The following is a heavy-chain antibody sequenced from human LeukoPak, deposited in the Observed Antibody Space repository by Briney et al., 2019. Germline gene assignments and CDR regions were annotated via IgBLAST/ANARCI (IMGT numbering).Heavy chain of an antibody. Sequence: ASVKVSCKASGYTFTGYYMHWVRQAPGQGLEWMGIINPSGGSTSYAQKFQGRVTMTRDTSTSTVYMELSSLRSEDTAVYYCARGVDIVVVVAAIECDYWGQGTLVTVSS. CDR2: INPSGGST. CDR3: ARGVDIVVVVAAIECDY. J-gene: IGHJ4*02. V-gene: IGHV1-46*01. D-gene: IGHD2-15*01. CDR1: GYTFTGYY.